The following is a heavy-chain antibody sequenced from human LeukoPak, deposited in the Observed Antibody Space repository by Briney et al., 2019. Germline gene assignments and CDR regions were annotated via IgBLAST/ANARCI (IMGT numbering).Heavy chain of an antibody. CDR2: IIPIFAKA. D-gene: IGHD3-3*01. J-gene: IGHJ4*02. CDR1: GGTFNNYA. V-gene: IGHV1-69*13. Sequence: GASVKVSCKASGGTFNNYAINWVRQAPGQGLEWMGGIIPIFAKANYAQKFQGRVTITADESTRTAYMELSSLRSEDTAVYYCARVRRDDFWSGYYSGDFDYWGQGTLVTVSS. CDR3: ARVRRDDFWSGYYSGDFDY.